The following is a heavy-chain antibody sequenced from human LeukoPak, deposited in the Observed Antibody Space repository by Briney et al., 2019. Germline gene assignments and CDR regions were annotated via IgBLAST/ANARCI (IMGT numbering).Heavy chain of an antibody. CDR1: GFTFSSYA. Sequence: GRSLRLSCAASGFTFSSYAMHWVRQAPGKGLEWVAVISYDGSNRYYADSVKGRFTISRDNAKNSLYLQMNSLRAEDTAVYYCAELGITMIGGVWGKGTTVTISS. CDR3: AELGITMIGGV. V-gene: IGHV3-30*04. D-gene: IGHD3-10*02. CDR2: ISYDGSNR. J-gene: IGHJ6*04.